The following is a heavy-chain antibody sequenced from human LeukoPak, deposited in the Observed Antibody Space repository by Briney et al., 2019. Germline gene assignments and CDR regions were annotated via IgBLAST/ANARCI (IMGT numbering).Heavy chain of an antibody. D-gene: IGHD2-2*01. J-gene: IGHJ4*02. V-gene: IGHV3-21*01. CDR1: GFTFSNYW. Sequence: PGGSLRLSCAASGFTFSNYWMHWVRQAPGKGLQWISAVSGSGAHTYYADSVKGRFTISRDNAKNSLYLQMNSLRAEDTAVYYCARPLLGYQLVHAGPLGYWGQGTLVTVSS. CDR3: ARPLLGYQLVHAGPLGY. CDR2: VSGSGAHT.